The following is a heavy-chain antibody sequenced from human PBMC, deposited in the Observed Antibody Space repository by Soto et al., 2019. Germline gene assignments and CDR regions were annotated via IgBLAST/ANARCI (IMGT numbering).Heavy chain of an antibody. CDR3: TKDQGISFRASDH. CDR2: ISYDGTIE. Sequence: GGSLRLSCAASGFTFSDYGMHWVRQAPGKGLEWVAVISYDGTIEYYVDSVKGRFTISRDNSKNTLYLQMNSLRLEDTAVYYCTKDQGISFRASDHWGQGTLVTVSS. D-gene: IGHD3-3*02. CDR1: GFTFSDYG. J-gene: IGHJ4*02. V-gene: IGHV3-30*18.